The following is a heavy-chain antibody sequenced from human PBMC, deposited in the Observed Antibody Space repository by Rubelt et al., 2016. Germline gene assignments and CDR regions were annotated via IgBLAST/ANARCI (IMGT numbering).Heavy chain of an antibody. CDR3: ASPGPGYLPRDAFDI. J-gene: IGHJ3*02. Sequence: QLQLQESGPGLVKPSETLSLTCTVSGGSISSSSYYWGWLRQPPGKGLEWIGSSCYSGGTYYNPSLNSGVPLSCVTAKNQFPPKVSSVTAAYTAGHYCASPGPGYLPRDAFDIWGQGTMVTVSS. CDR2: SCYSGGT. CDR1: GGSISSSSYY. D-gene: IGHD3-9*01. V-gene: IGHV4-39*01.